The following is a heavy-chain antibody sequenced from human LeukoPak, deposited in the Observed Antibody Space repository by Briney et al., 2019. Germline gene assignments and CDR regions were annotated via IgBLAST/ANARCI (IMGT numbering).Heavy chain of an antibody. CDR1: GDSISTYI. V-gene: IGHV4-59*01. J-gene: IGHJ3*02. CDR3: ARYSSGWRSFDI. CDR2: IYYIGST. Sequence: TSETLSLTCTVSGDSISTYIWNWIRQPPGKTLEWIGYIYYIGSTNYNPSLDSRVRISVDTSKNQFSLNLSSVTAADTAVYYCARYSSGWRSFDIWGQGTMVTVSS. D-gene: IGHD6-19*01.